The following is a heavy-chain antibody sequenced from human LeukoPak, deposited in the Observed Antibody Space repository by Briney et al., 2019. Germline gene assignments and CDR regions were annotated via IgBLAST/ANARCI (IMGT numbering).Heavy chain of an antibody. CDR2: IYHSEST. CDR3: ARHDIVVVPAAPSGFDP. J-gene: IGHJ5*02. D-gene: IGHD2-2*01. CDR1: GVSISSSNW. V-gene: IGHV4-4*02. Sequence: SGTLSLACAVSGVSISSSNWWSWVRQPPGQGLEWIGEIYHSESTNYNPSLKSRVTISGDKSKTQFSLKLSSVTAADTAVYYCARHDIVVVPAAPSGFDPWGQGTLVTVSS.